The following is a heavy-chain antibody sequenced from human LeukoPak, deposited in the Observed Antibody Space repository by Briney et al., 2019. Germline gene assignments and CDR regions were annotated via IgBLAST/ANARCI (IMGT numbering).Heavy chain of an antibody. J-gene: IGHJ4*02. CDR1: GFTFDIFW. CDR3: ARGWAAMDR. Sequence: GGSLRLSCAASGFTFDIFWMAWVRQAPGKGLEWVANIKEDGSEKYHVDSVKGRFTVSRDNAEKPVYLQMNSLRVEDTAVYYCARGWAAMDRWGQGTLVTVSP. CDR2: IKEDGSEK. D-gene: IGHD5-18*01. V-gene: IGHV3-7*01.